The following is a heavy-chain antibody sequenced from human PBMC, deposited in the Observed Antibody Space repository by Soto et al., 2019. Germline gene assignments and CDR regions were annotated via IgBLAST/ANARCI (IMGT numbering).Heavy chain of an antibody. CDR1: GFTFSSYG. V-gene: IGHV3-30*03. CDR2: ISKDGSVK. D-gene: IGHD2-8*02. Sequence: LRLSCAASGFTFSSYGMHWVRQAPGKGLEWVAVISKDGSVKYYADSVKGRFTISRDNSQNTLYLQMNSLGAEDTAVYYCTGEVASGYWGQGTLVTVSS. CDR3: TGEVASGY. J-gene: IGHJ4*02.